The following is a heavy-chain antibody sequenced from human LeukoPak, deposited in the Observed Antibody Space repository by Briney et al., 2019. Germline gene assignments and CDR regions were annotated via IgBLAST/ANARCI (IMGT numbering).Heavy chain of an antibody. CDR3: ARAHGTPSFFDAFDI. Sequence: SETLSLTCTVSGGSISSYYWSWIRQPPGKGLEWIGYIYYGGSTNYNPSLKSRVTISVDTSKNQFSLKLSSVTAADTAVYYCARAHGTPSFFDAFDIWGQGTMVTVSS. CDR1: GGSISSYY. CDR2: IYYGGST. V-gene: IGHV4-59*01. D-gene: IGHD6-13*01. J-gene: IGHJ3*02.